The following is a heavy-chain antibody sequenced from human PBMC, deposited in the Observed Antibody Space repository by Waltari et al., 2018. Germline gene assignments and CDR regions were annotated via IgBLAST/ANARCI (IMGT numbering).Heavy chain of an antibody. J-gene: IGHJ4*02. D-gene: IGHD3-22*01. Sequence: EVQLVESGGGLVQPGGSLRLSCAASGFTFSNYWMSWVRQAPGKGLEWVANIKQDGSEKYYVDSVKGRFTISRDNAKNSLYLQMNSLRAEDTAFYYCARRSQSIYYYDSSGYYFDYWGQGTLVTVSS. CDR2: IKQDGSEK. V-gene: IGHV3-7*01. CDR3: ARRSQSIYYYDSSGYYFDY. CDR1: GFTFSNYW.